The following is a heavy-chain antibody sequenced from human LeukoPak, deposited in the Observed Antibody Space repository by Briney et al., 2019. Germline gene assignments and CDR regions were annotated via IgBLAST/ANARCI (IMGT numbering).Heavy chain of an antibody. D-gene: IGHD7-27*01. CDR1: GFTVSSNY. V-gene: IGHV3-21*01. Sequence: GGSLRLSCAASGFTVSSNYMSWVRQAPGKGLEWVSSISGDSSYIFYADSVKGRFTISRDNAKNSLHLQMNSLRAEDTAVYYCARDLRSLGYWGQGTLVTVSS. J-gene: IGHJ4*02. CDR2: ISGDSSYI. CDR3: ARDLRSLGY.